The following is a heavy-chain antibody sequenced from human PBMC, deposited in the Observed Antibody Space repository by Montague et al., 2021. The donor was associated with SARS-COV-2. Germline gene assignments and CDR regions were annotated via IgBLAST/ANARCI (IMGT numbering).Heavy chain of an antibody. J-gene: IGHJ4*02. CDR3: AKGLSSGSYYSSYFDY. CDR2: ISGSGGST. D-gene: IGHD3-10*01. Sequence: SLRLSCAVSGFNFSSYAMSWVRQAPGKGLEWVSVISGSGGSTYYADSVKGRFTISRDNSKNTLYLQMNSLRAEDTAVYYCAKGLSSGSYYSSYFDYWGQGTLVTVSS. V-gene: IGHV3-23*01. CDR1: GFNFSSYA.